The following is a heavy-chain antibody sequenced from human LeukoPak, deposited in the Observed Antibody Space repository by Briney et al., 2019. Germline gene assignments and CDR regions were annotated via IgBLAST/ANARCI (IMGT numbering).Heavy chain of an antibody. V-gene: IGHV1-2*02. CDR2: INPNSGGT. Sequence: ASVKVSCKASGYTFTCYYMHWVRQAPGQGLEWMGWINPNSGGTNYAQKFQGRVTMTRDTSISTAYMELSRLRSDDTAVYYCARDCSGGSCYEYFDYWGQGTLVTVSS. CDR1: GYTFTCYY. D-gene: IGHD2-15*01. J-gene: IGHJ4*02. CDR3: ARDCSGGSCYEYFDY.